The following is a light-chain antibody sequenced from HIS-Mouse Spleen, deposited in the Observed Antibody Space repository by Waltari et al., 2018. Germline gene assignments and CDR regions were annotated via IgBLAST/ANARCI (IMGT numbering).Light chain of an antibody. V-gene: IGKV1-9*01. CDR3: QQLHNHPPT. CDR1: QDISSY. Sequence: DIQLTQSPSFLSASVGDRVTITCRASQDISSYLDWYQQKPGKAPKLLIYAASTLQSGVPSRFSGSGYGTEFTLTISILQPEDFATYYCQQLHNHPPTFGQGTKVEIK. J-gene: IGKJ1*01. CDR2: AAS.